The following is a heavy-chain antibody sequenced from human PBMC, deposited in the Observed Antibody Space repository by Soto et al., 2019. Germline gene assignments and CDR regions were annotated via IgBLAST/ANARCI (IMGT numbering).Heavy chain of an antibody. D-gene: IGHD3-22*01. J-gene: IGHJ5*02. V-gene: IGHV4-61*01. CDR3: ARDSHSPYDSDRGWFDP. Sequence: QVQLQESGPGLVKPSETLSLTCTVSGGSVSNSSYYWSWIRHPPGKGLEWIGYIYYSGSTKYNPSPERRVTISVDTSKNQVALKLSSGTAADTSVYYCARDSHSPYDSDRGWFDPWGQGTLVTVAS. CDR1: GGSVSNSSYY. CDR2: IYYSGST.